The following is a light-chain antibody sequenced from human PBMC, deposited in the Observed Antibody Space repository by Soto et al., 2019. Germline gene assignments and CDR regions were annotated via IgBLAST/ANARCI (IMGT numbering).Light chain of an antibody. J-gene: IGKJ1*01. CDR1: QSISTY. CDR3: QHTYNTRA. V-gene: IGKV1-39*01. CDR2: DAS. Sequence: DIQMTQSPSSLSASVGDRVSITCRASQSISTYLNWFQQKPGKAPTLLISDASRLESGVPSRFSGGGSATEFTLTISSLQPEDFATYYCQHTYNTRAFGQGTKVEI.